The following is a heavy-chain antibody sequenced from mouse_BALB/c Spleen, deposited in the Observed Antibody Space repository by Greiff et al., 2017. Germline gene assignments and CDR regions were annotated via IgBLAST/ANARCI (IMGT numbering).Heavy chain of an antibody. D-gene: IGHD1-1*01. CDR3: ANLLLRNY. CDR2: INPSTGYT. J-gene: IGHJ2*01. V-gene: IGHV1-7*01. Sequence: VKLMESGAELAKPGASVKMSCKASGYTFTSYWMHWVKQRPGQGLEWIGYINPSTGYTEYNQKFKDKATLTADKSSSTAYMQLSSLTSEDSAVYYCANLLLRNYWGQGTTLTVSS. CDR1: GYTFTSYW.